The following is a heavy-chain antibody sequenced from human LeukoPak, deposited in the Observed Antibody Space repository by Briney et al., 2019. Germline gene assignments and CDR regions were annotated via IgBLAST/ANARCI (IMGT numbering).Heavy chain of an antibody. CDR2: IYSSGST. J-gene: IGHJ4*02. V-gene: IGHV4-4*07. CDR1: GGSISSYY. CDR3: ARELGYCSSSSCYNDDYFDY. D-gene: IGHD2-2*02. Sequence: SETLSLTCTVSGGSISSYYWSWIRQPAGKGLEWIGRIYSSGSTNYNPSLKSRVTMSVDTSKNQFSLKLRSVTAADTAVYYCARELGYCSSSSCYNDDYFDYWGQGTLVTVSS.